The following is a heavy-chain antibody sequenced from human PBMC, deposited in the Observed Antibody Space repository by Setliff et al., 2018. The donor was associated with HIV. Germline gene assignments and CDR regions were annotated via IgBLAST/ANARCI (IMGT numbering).Heavy chain of an antibody. CDR3: AGFSSSWPYYFDY. CDR1: GYTFTNYG. D-gene: IGHD6-13*01. J-gene: IGHJ4*02. CDR2: ITADNGNT. V-gene: IGHV1-18*01. Sequence: ASVKVSCKASGYTFTNYGITWVRQAPGQGLEWMGWITADNGNTNYAQRFKGRVTMTSDTSTSTAYMELRSLRSDDTAVYYCAGFSSSWPYYFDYWGQGMLVTVSS.